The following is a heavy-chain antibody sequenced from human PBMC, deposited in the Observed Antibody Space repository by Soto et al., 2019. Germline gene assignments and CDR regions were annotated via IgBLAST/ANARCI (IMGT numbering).Heavy chain of an antibody. CDR2: IIPIFGTA. J-gene: IGHJ6*02. Sequence: ASLKVCCKASGGTFSSYAISWLRQAPGQGLEWMGGIIPIFGTANYAQKFQGRVTITADESTSTAYMELSSLRSEDTAVYYCARGALSLHYYGSGPVQSYYYYCYGMDVWGQGTTVTVSS. CDR1: GGTFSSYA. V-gene: IGHV1-69*13. D-gene: IGHD3-10*01. CDR3: ARGALSLHYYGSGPVQSYYYYCYGMDV.